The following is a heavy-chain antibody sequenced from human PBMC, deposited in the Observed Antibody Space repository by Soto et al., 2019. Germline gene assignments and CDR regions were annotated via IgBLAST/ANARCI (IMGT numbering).Heavy chain of an antibody. V-gene: IGHV4-59*01. D-gene: IGHD2-15*01. CDR3: ARDRAFCSGRRCCSPPDYYFYMDG. J-gene: IGHJ6*03. CDR1: GVYISSSY. CDR2: IYNSGST. Sequence: QVQLQESGPGLVKPSETLSLTCTVSGVYISSSYWSWIRQPPGKGLEWIGYIYNSGSTNYNPSLSSTVTISVDSPKYQLSLGLSSVTAADAAVYYCARDRAFCSGRRCCSPPDYYFYMDGWCKRTTVTVS.